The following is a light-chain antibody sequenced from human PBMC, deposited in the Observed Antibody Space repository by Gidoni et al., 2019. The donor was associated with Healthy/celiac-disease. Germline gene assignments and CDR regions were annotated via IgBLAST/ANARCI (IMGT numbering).Light chain of an antibody. J-gene: IGKJ1*01. CDR3: QQYGSSPWT. CDR1: QSVSSSY. CDR2: GAS. V-gene: IGKV3-20*01. Sequence: EIVLTQSPGTLSLSPGESATLSCRASQSVSSSYLAWYQQKPGQAPRLLIYGASSRATGIPDRFSGSGSGTDFTLTISRLEPEDFAVFYCQQYGSSPWTFGQGTTVEIK.